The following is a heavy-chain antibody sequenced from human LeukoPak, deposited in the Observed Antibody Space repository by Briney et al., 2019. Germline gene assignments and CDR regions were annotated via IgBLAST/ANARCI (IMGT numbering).Heavy chain of an antibody. D-gene: IGHD5-24*01. CDR2: IYYSGST. CDR3: ARGWVGNNFDY. J-gene: IGHJ4*01. CDR1: GGSISSGDYY. V-gene: IGHV4-30-4*01. Sequence: PSETLSLTCTVSGGSISSGDYYWSWIRQPPGKGLEWIGYIYYSGSTYYNPSLKSRVTISVDTSKNQISLKLSSVTAADTAVYYCARGWVGNNFDYWGQEPWSPSPQ.